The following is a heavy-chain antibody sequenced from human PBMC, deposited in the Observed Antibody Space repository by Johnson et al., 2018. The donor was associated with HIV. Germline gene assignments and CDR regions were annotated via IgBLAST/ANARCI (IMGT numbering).Heavy chain of an antibody. CDR2: IYSGGSS. V-gene: IGHV3-66*01. Sequence: VQLVESGGGLVQPGRSLRLSCGASGFNVSNNYMTWVRQAPGMGLEWVAVIYSGGSSFYADSVQGRFTISTDNFKNTVFLHMNTLRAADTAVYYCAKCIWGSSLIDAFDIWGQGTTVTVSS. J-gene: IGHJ3*02. CDR3: AKCIWGSSLIDAFDI. CDR1: GFNVSNNY. D-gene: IGHD6-13*01.